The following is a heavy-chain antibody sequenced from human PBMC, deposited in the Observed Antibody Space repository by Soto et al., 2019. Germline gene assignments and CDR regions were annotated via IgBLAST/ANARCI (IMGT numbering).Heavy chain of an antibody. V-gene: IGHV4-30-4*01. CDR2: IYYSGST. Sequence: SETLSLTCTVSGGSISSGDYYWSWIRQPPGKGLEWIGYIYYSGSTYYNPSLKSRVTISVDTSKNQFSLKLSSVTAADTAVYYCARDRVVVPAATYYYYYYGMDVWGQGTTVTVSS. D-gene: IGHD2-2*01. CDR1: GGSISSGDYY. CDR3: ARDRVVVPAATYYYYYYGMDV. J-gene: IGHJ6*02.